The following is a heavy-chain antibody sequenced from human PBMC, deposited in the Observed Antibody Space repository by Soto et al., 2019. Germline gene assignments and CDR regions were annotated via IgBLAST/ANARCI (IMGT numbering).Heavy chain of an antibody. D-gene: IGHD5-12*01. J-gene: IGHJ5*02. CDR1: GDRVSSNTAS. CDR2: TYFRSKWYN. Sequence: SQTLSLTGAISGDRVSSNTASWNWIRQSPSRGLEWLGRTYFRSKWYNDYAVSVKSRIIINPDTSNNQFSLQLNSVTPEDTAVYFCAKGDNLGPKTGYAFDPWGQGIMVTVSS. V-gene: IGHV6-1*01. CDR3: AKGDNLGPKTGYAFDP.